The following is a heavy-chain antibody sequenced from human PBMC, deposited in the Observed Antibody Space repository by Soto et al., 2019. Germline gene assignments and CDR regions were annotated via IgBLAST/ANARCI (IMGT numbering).Heavy chain of an antibody. CDR3: AQLMITYGGVVADDAFDI. CDR2: IYWDDDR. D-gene: IGHD3-16*02. J-gene: IGHJ3*02. Sequence: QITLKESGPTLVRPTQTLTLTCTFSGFSLSTATVGVSWIRQPPGKPLEWVAVIYWDDDRRYSPTLSSRPTITTDTSRNQVVLTMTNMDPVDTGTYFCAQLMITYGGVVADDAFDIWGPGTMVTVSS. CDR1: GFSLSTATVG. V-gene: IGHV2-5*02.